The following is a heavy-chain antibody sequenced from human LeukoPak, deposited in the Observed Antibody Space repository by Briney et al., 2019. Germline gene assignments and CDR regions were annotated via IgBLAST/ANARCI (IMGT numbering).Heavy chain of an antibody. V-gene: IGHV4-59*08. D-gene: IGHD3-22*01. J-gene: IGHJ4*02. CDR1: GGSIGNYY. CDR3: ARSPDTSGYYYYFDY. CDR2: VYYSGST. Sequence: SETLSLTCTVSGGSIGNYYWSWIQQPPGKELEWIGYVYYSGSTNYNPSLKSRVTISVDTSKNQFSLKLSSVTAADTAVYYCARSPDTSGYYYYFDYWGQGTLVTVSS.